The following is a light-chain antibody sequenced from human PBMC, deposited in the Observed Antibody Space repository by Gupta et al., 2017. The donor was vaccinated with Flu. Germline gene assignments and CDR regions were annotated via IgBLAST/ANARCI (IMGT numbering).Light chain of an antibody. CDR3: GTWDSNLSGVL. J-gene: IGLJ3*02. CDR2: END. Sequence: QSVVTHPPSVSAAPGQKVTISCSGSSSNIEKNYVSWYMQVPGTAPNLLIYENDKRVSGVPDRFSGSKSGTSATLVIAGLQTGDEAAYHCGTWDSNLSGVLFGGGTKLTVL. V-gene: IGLV1-51*02. CDR1: SSNIEKNY.